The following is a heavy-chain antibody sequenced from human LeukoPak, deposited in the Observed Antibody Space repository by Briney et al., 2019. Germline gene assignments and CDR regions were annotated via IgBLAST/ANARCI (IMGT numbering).Heavy chain of an antibody. CDR2: INHSGST. CDR1: GGSFSGYY. V-gene: IGHV4-34*01. J-gene: IGHJ4*02. Sequence: PSETLTLTCAVDGGSFSGYYWSWIRQPPGKGLEWIGEINHSGSTNYNPSLKSRVTISVDTSKNQFSLKLSSVTAADTAVYYCARGWYSSGWYYFDYWGQGTLVTVSS. D-gene: IGHD6-19*01. CDR3: ARGWYSSGWYYFDY.